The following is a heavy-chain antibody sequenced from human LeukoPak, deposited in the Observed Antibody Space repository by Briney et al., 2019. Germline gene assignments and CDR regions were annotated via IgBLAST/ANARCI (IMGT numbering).Heavy chain of an antibody. J-gene: IGHJ4*02. CDR2: ISSNGGST. D-gene: IGHD3-9*01. CDR1: GFTFSSYA. Sequence: GGSLRLSCSASGFTFSSYAMHWVRQAPGKGLEYVSAISSNGGSTYYADSVKGRSTISRDNSKNTLYLQMSSLRAEDTAVYYCVKGGYDILTGYTSFDYWGQGTLVTVSS. CDR3: VKGGYDILTGYTSFDY. V-gene: IGHV3-64D*06.